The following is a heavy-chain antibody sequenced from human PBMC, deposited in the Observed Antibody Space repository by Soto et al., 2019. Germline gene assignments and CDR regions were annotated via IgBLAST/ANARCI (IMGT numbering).Heavy chain of an antibody. Sequence: PSETLSLTCAVSGGSISSGGYSWSWIRQPPGKGLEWIGYIYHSGSTYYNPSLKSRVTISADRSKNQFSLKLGSVTAADTAVYYCAGGPGVARNYWGQGTLVTVSS. CDR2: IYHSGST. J-gene: IGHJ4*02. D-gene: IGHD5-12*01. V-gene: IGHV4-30-2*01. CDR3: AGGPGVARNY. CDR1: GGSISSGGYS.